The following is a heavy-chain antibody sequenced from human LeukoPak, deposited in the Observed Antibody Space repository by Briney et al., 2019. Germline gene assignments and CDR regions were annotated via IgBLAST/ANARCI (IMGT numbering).Heavy chain of an antibody. D-gene: IGHD5-18*01. CDR2: MNPNSGNT. CDR1: GYTFTSYD. CDR3: ASRDTAMVLGVYYYYGMDV. Sequence: ASVTVSCKASGYTFTSYDINWVRQAPGQGLEWMGWMNPNSGNTGYAQKFQGRVTMTRNTSISTAYMELSSLRSEDTAVYYCASRDTAMVLGVYYYYGMDVWGQGTTVTVSS. J-gene: IGHJ6*02. V-gene: IGHV1-8*01.